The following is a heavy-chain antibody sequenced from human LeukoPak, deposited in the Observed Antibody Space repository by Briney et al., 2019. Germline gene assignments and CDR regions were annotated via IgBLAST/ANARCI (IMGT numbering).Heavy chain of an antibody. J-gene: IGHJ4*02. CDR3: ASRGDYYDSSGYYYNY. V-gene: IGHV3-66*01. D-gene: IGHD3-22*01. CDR2: IYSGGST. Sequence: PGGSLRLSCAASGFTVSSNYMSWVRQAPGKGLEWVSVIYSGGSTYYADSVKGRFTISRDNSKNTLYLQMNSLRAEDTAVYYCASRGDYYDSSGYYYNYWGQGTLVTVSS. CDR1: GFTVSSNY.